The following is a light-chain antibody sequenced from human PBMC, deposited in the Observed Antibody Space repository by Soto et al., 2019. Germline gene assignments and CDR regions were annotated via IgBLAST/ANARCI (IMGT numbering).Light chain of an antibody. CDR3: QVWDSNTLI. J-gene: IGLJ2*01. CDR1: SIGSKN. V-gene: IGLV3-9*01. CDR2: RDT. Sequence: SYELTQPLSVSVALEQTARIPCGGDSIGSKNVHWYQQRPGQAPVLVISRDTNRPSGIPERFSGSNSGDTATLTINRAQAEDEADYYCQVWDSNTLIFGGGTKLTVL.